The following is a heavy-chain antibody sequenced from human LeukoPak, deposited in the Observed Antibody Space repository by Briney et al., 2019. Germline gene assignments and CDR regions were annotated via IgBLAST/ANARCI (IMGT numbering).Heavy chain of an antibody. CDR1: GGSFSGYY. D-gene: IGHD6-19*01. V-gene: IGHV4-34*01. Sequence: PSDTLSLTCAAYGGSFSGYYWSWLRQPPGHGLEWIGQINHSGSTYYNPSRTSRVTISVDTSRNQFSLKLSSVTAADTAVYYCASLAVAGLSEGYWGQGTLVIVSS. CDR3: ASLAVAGLSEGY. CDR2: INHSGST. J-gene: IGHJ1*01.